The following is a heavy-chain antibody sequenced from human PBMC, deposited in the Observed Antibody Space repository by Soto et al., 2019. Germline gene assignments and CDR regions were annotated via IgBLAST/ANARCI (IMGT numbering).Heavy chain of an antibody. CDR3: ARSLMVRGVIIGDY. CDR2: INAGNGNT. J-gene: IGHJ4*02. D-gene: IGHD3-10*01. CDR1: GYTFTSYA. V-gene: IGHV1-3*01. Sequence: GASVKVSCKASGYTFTSYAMHWVRQAPGQRLEWMGWINAGNGNTEYSQKFQGRVTITRDTSASTAYMELSSLRSEDTAVYYCARSLMVRGVIIGDYWGQGTLVTVSS.